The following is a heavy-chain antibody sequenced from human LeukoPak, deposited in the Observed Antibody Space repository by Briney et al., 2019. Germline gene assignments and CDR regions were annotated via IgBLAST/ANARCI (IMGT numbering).Heavy chain of an antibody. V-gene: IGHV3-7*01. CDR2: IKQDGSEK. Sequence: GGSLRLSCAASGFTFSTYGMHWVRQAPGKGLEWVANIKQDGSEKYYVDSVKGRFTISRDNAKNSLYLQMNSLRAEDTAVYYCARDLDSSTWYRGFDYWGQGTLVTVSS. CDR1: GFTFSTYG. D-gene: IGHD6-13*01. CDR3: ARDLDSSTWYRGFDY. J-gene: IGHJ4*02.